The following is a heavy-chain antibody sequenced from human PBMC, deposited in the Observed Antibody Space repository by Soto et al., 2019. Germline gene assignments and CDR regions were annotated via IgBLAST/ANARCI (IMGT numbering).Heavy chain of an antibody. V-gene: IGHV3-30-3*01. CDR2: ISYDGSNK. Sequence: VQLVESGGGVVQPGRSLRLSCAASGFTFSSYAMHWVRQAPGKGLEWVAVISYDGSNKYYADSVKGRFTISRDNSKNTLYLQMNSLRAEDTAVYYCARVGGSSWTPLDYWGQGTLVTVSS. CDR1: GFTFSSYA. D-gene: IGHD6-13*01. CDR3: ARVGGSSWTPLDY. J-gene: IGHJ4*02.